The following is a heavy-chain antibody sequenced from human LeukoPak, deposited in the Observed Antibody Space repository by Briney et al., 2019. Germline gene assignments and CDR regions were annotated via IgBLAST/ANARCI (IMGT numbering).Heavy chain of an antibody. D-gene: IGHD1-26*01. J-gene: IGHJ4*02. CDR1: RGTFSNYA. CDR2: IIPILGIA. V-gene: IGHV1-69*04. CDR3: ARESGRCD. Sequence: SSVHVSCQASRGTFSNYAISWVRQAPGKGLEWMGRIIPILGIANYAQKIQGRVTITADKSTSTAYIELRSLRSEDTAVYYCARESGRCDWGQGTLVTVSS.